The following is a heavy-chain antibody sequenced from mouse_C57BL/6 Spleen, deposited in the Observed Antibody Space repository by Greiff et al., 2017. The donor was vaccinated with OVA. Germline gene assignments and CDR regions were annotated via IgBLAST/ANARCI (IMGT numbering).Heavy chain of an antibody. Sequence: QVQLQQPGAELVMPGASVKLSCKASGYTFTSYWMHWVKQKPGQGLEWIGEIDPSDSYTNYNQKFKGKSTLTVEKSSSTAYMQLSSLTSEDSAVYYCASYYASAWFAYWGQGTLVTVSA. CDR3: ASYYASAWFAY. D-gene: IGHD2-10*01. CDR2: IDPSDSYT. CDR1: GYTFTSYW. J-gene: IGHJ3*01. V-gene: IGHV1-69*01.